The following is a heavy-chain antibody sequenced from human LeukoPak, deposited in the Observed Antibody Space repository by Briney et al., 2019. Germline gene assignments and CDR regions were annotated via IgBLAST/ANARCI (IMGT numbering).Heavy chain of an antibody. CDR3: ARQGGYMGFDAFDI. V-gene: IGHV4-59*08. CDR2: IYYSGST. Sequence: KPSETLSLTCTVSGGSISSYYWSWIRQPPGKGLEWIGYIYYSGSTNYNPSLKSRVTISVDTSKNQFSLKLSSVTAADTAVYYCARQGGYMGFDAFDIWGQGTMVTVFS. D-gene: IGHD3-16*02. J-gene: IGHJ3*02. CDR1: GGSISSYY.